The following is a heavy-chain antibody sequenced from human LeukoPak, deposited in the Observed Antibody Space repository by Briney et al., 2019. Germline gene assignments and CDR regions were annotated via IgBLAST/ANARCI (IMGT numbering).Heavy chain of an antibody. CDR3: ASNRPSYYYDSSGYGNWYFDL. D-gene: IGHD3-22*01. V-gene: IGHV1-2*02. Sequence: ASVKVSCKASGYTFTGYYMHWVRQAPGQGLEWMGWINPNSGGTNYAQKFQGRVTMTRDTSISTAYMELSRLRSDDTAVYYCASNRPSYYYDSSGYGNWYFDLWGRGTLVTVSS. CDR2: INPNSGGT. J-gene: IGHJ2*01. CDR1: GYTFTGYY.